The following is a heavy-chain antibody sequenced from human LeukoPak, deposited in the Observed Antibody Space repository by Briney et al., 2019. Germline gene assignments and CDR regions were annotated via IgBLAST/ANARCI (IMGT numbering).Heavy chain of an antibody. J-gene: IGHJ4*02. Sequence: GGSLRLSCAASGFTCSSYAMSWVRQAPGKGLEWVSTINGGGVNTHYADSVGGRFTISRDNSKNTLFLQMNSLRDEDTAVYYCAKDLYSNYGPADYWGQGNLVTVSS. V-gene: IGHV3-23*01. D-gene: IGHD4-11*01. CDR1: GFTCSSYA. CDR2: INGGGVNT. CDR3: AKDLYSNYGPADY.